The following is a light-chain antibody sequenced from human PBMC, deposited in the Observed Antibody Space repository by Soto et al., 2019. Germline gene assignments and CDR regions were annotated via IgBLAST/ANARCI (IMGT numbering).Light chain of an antibody. Sequence: QSVLTQPASVSGSPGQSITISCTGTSSDVGGYNYVSWYQQHPGKAPKLMIYDVSNRPSGVSNRFSGSKSGNTASLTISGLQAEDEADYYCSSYTSGSPYVFGTGTKLTVL. CDR3: SSYTSGSPYV. CDR2: DVS. V-gene: IGLV2-14*01. CDR1: SSDVGGYNY. J-gene: IGLJ1*01.